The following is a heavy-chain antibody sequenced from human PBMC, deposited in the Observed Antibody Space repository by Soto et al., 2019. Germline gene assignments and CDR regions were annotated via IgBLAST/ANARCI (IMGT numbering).Heavy chain of an antibody. D-gene: IGHD2-21*02. J-gene: IGHJ4*02. V-gene: IGHV4-34*01. CDR3: ARTTAAIHLNY. Sequence: QAQLQQWGTGLLKPSETLSLTCAVYGGSLSGNYWGWIRQPPGKGLEWIGETHHSGSTAYNPSLKSRVTISVDTSRNQFSLKLNYVTATDTAVYSCARTTAAIHLNYWSQGTLVTVSS. CDR2: THHSGST. CDR1: GGSLSGNY.